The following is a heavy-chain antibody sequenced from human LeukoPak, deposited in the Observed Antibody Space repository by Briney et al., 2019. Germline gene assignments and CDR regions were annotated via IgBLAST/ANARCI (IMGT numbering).Heavy chain of an antibody. J-gene: IGHJ6*03. V-gene: IGHV3-7*01. CDR2: IKQDGSEK. Sequence: GGSLRLSCAASGFTFSSYWMSWVRQAPGKGLEWVANIKQDGSEKYSVDSVKGRFTISRDNAKNSLYLQMNSLRAEDTAVYYCARAKTGSRYYGSGSYYFGLYYYMDVWGKGTTVTVSS. D-gene: IGHD3-10*01. CDR3: ARAKTGSRYYGSGSYYFGLYYYMDV. CDR1: GFTFSSYW.